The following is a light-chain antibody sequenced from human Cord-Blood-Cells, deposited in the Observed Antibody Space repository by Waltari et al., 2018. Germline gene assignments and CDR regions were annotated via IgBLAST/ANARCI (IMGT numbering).Light chain of an antibody. V-gene: IGKV1-39*01. CDR1: QSFSSY. CDR2: AAS. J-gene: IGKJ2*01. Sequence: DNQMTRSPSSFPASVGNRGSITCRASQSFSSYLYWHQQKTGKAPQLLIYAASSLQSEVPSSFSGIESETDFTRTISSLQPQDVATDYCQPSYSTPRTFRQGTKLEIK. CDR3: QPSYSTPRT.